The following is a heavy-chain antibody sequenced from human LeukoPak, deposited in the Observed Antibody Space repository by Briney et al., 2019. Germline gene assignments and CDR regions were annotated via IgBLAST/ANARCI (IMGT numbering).Heavy chain of an antibody. V-gene: IGHV3-21*01. D-gene: IGHD3-22*01. Sequence: GGSLRLSCAASGFTVSSYSMNWARQAPGKGLEWDSSISSSSSYIYYADSVKGRFTISRDNAKNSLYLQMNSLRAEDTAVYYCARDNYYDSSARSALDYWGQGTLVTVSS. CDR2: ISSSSSYI. J-gene: IGHJ4*02. CDR3: ARDNYYDSSARSALDY. CDR1: GFTVSSYS.